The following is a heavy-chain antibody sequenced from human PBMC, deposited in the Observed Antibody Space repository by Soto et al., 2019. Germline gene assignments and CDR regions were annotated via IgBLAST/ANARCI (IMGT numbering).Heavy chain of an antibody. CDR1: GYIFSNYW. CDR3: AKQGAGYYYGREV. V-gene: IGHV5-51*01. D-gene: IGHD6-13*01. Sequence: ESLKISCKVSGYIFSNYWIGWVRQMPGKGLEWMGIIYPGDSDTRYSPSFQGQVTISVDKYMSTAYLQWSSLKASDTDTYYCAKQGAGYYYGREVWGKWT. J-gene: IGHJ6*04. CDR2: IYPGDSDT.